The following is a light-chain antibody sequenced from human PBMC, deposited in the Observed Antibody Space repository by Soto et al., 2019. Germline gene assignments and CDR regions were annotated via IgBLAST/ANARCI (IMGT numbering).Light chain of an antibody. CDR2: KAS. J-gene: IGKJ4*01. CDR1: QSISNW. CDR3: QQYNGT. Sequence: DIQMTQSPSTLSACVGDRVTITCRASQSISNWLAWYQQKPGKAPKLLIYKASNLESGVPSRFSGSGSGTEFTLTISSLQPDDFATYYCQQYNGTFGGGTKVEIK. V-gene: IGKV1-5*03.